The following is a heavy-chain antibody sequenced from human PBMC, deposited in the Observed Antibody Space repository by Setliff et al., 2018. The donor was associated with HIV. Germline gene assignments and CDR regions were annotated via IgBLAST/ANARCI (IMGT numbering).Heavy chain of an antibody. V-gene: IGHV4-59*11. Sequence: SETLSLTCTVSGGSITSHYWSWIRQPPGKGLEWIGYMSYSGTTKHNPSLKSRVTISVDPSQNQFSLKLNSVTAADTAVYYCAKIEVGYYYYMDVWGKGTSVTVSS. J-gene: IGHJ6*04. CDR1: GGSITSHY. D-gene: IGHD3-16*01. CDR2: MSYSGTT. CDR3: AKIEVGYYYYMDV.